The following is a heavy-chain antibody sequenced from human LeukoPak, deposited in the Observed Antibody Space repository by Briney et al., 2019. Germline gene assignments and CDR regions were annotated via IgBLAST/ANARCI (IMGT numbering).Heavy chain of an antibody. CDR2: INPNSGGT. J-gene: IGHJ4*02. D-gene: IGHD5-12*01. CDR3: AKGSGYSGYDLASHFDY. Sequence: ASVKVSCKASGYTFTGYYMHWVRQAPGQGLEWMGWINPNSGGTNYAQKFQGRVTMTRDTSISTAYMELSRLRSDDTAVYYCAKGSGYSGYDLASHFDYWGQGNLATVSS. V-gene: IGHV1-2*02. CDR1: GYTFTGYY.